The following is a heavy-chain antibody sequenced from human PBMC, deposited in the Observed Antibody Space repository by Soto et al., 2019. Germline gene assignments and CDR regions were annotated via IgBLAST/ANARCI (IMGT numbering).Heavy chain of an antibody. D-gene: IGHD1-26*01. CDR2: MNPNSGNT. V-gene: IGHV1-8*01. CDR3: ASFKSGYYFYYGMDV. J-gene: IGHJ6*02. CDR1: GYTFISYG. Sequence: ASVKVSCKASGYTFISYGINWVRQATGQGLEWMGWMNPNSGNTGYAQKFQGRVTMTRNTSISTAYMELSSLRSEDTAVYYCASFKSGYYFYYGMDVWGQGTTVTV.